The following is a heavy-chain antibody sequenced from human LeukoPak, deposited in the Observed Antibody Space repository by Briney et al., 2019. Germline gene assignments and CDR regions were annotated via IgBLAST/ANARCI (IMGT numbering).Heavy chain of an antibody. CDR3: ARDVNYYDSSGYYPINYFDY. CDR1: GFTFSTCS. J-gene: IGHJ4*02. D-gene: IGHD3-22*01. Sequence: PGGSLRLSCAASGFTFSTCSMNWVRQAPGKGLEWVSSISSSSSYIYYADSVKGRFTISRDNAKNSLYLQMNSLRAEDTAVYYCARDVNYYDSSGYYPINYFDYWGQGTLVTVSS. CDR2: ISSSSSYI. V-gene: IGHV3-21*01.